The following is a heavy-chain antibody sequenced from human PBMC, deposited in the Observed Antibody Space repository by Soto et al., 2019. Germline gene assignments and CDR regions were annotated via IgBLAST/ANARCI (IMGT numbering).Heavy chain of an antibody. V-gene: IGHV4-4*02. D-gene: IGHD2-2*01. CDR3: ARDPRKGYCSSTSCYSNAFDI. J-gene: IGHJ3*02. CDR1: SGSISSSNW. CDR2: IYHSGST. Sequence: QLQLQESGPGLVKPSGTLSLTCAVSSGSISSSNWWSWVRQPPGKGLEWIGEIYHSGSTNYNPSLKSRVTISVDKSKNQFSLKLSSVTAADTAVYYCARDPRKGYCSSTSCYSNAFDIWGQGTMVTVSS.